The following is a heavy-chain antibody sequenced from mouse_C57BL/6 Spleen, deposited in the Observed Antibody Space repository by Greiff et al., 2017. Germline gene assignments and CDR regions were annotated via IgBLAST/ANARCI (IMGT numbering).Heavy chain of an antibody. CDR3: ARGVLLRYFDY. D-gene: IGHD1-1*01. Sequence: QVQLQQPGAELVMPGASVKLSCKASGYTFTSYWMHWVKQRPGQGLEWIGEIDPSDSYTNYNQKFKGKSTLTVDKSSSPAYMQLSSLTSEDSAVYYCARGVLLRYFDYWGQGTTLTVSS. CDR2: IDPSDSYT. J-gene: IGHJ2*01. CDR1: GYTFTSYW. V-gene: IGHV1-69*01.